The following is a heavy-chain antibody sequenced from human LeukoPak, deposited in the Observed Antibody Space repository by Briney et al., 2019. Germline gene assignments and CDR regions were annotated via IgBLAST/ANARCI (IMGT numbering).Heavy chain of an antibody. J-gene: IGHJ4*02. Sequence: PSETLSLTCTVSGGSISSYYWRWLRQPPGKGLEWIGYIYYSGSTNYNPSLKSRVTISVDTSKIQFSLKLSSVTAADTTVYYCARARTRNDSSGYYYWSFDYWGQVTLVTVSS. CDR2: IYYSGST. D-gene: IGHD3-22*01. CDR1: GGSISSYY. V-gene: IGHV4-59*01. CDR3: ARARTRNDSSGYYYWSFDY.